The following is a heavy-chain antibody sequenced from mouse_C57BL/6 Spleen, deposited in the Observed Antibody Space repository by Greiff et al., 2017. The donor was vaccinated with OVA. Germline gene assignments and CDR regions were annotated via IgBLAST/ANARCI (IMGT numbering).Heavy chain of an antibody. V-gene: IGHV1-81*01. CDR2: IYPRSGNT. CDR3: ARRDWDGTY. J-gene: IGHJ3*01. Sequence: QVQLQQSGAELARPGASVQLSCKASGYTFTSYGISWVKQRTGQGLEWIGEIYPRSGNTYYNEKFKGKATLTADKSSSTAYMELRSLTSEDSAVYFCARRDWDGTYWGQGTLVTVSA. CDR1: GYTFTSYG. D-gene: IGHD4-1*01.